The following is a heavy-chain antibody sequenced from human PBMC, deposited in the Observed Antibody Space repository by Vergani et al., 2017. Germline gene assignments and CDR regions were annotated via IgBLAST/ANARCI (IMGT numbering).Heavy chain of an antibody. CDR1: GYTFTSYG. D-gene: IGHD6-6*01. V-gene: IGHV1-18*01. CDR2: ISAYNGNT. CDR3: AGEGAALEYSSSGDAFDI. J-gene: IGHJ3*02. Sequence: QVQLVQSGAEVKKPGASVKVSCKASGYTFTSYGISWVRQAPGQGLEWMGWISAYNGNTNYAQKLQGRVTMTTDTSTSTAYMELRSLRSDDTAGYYCAGEGAALEYSSSGDAFDIWGQGTMVTVSS.